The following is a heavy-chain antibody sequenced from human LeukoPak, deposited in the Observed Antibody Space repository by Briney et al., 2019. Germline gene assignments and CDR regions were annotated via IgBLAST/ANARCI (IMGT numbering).Heavy chain of an antibody. J-gene: IGHJ4*02. Sequence: GGSLRLSCAASGFTLSSYWMHWVRQALGKGLVWVSRINSDGSSTNYADSVKGRFTISRDNAKNTLYLQMNSLRADDTAVYYCARQYNYGLDYWGQGTLVTVSS. CDR2: INSDGSST. CDR1: GFTLSSYW. V-gene: IGHV3-74*01. CDR3: ARQYNYGLDY. D-gene: IGHD5-24*01.